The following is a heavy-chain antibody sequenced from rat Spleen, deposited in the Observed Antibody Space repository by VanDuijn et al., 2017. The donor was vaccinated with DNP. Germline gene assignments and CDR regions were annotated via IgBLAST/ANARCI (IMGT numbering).Heavy chain of an antibody. CDR2: INTAGST. V-gene: IGHV3-3*01. Sequence: EVQLQESGPGLVKPSQSLSLTCSVTGYSITSNYWAWIRKFPGNNLEWMGYINTAGSTNYNPSLKSRISITRDTSKNQFFLQVNSVTTEDMATYYCARYSLIKRMWDYWGQGVTVTVSS. D-gene: IGHD1-2*01. CDR1: GYSITSNY. J-gene: IGHJ2*01. CDR3: ARYSLIKRMWDY.